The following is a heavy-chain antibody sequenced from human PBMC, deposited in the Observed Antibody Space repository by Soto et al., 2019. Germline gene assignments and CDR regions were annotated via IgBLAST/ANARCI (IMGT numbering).Heavy chain of an antibody. CDR3: AKVIVHPFSSEDWFDP. Sequence: GGSLRLSCAASGFTFSSYAMSWVRQAPGKGLEWVSAISGSGGSTYYADSVKGRFTISRDNSKNTLYLQMNSLRAEDTAVYYCAKVIVHPFSSEDWFDPWGQGTLVTVSS. CDR2: ISGSGGST. D-gene: IGHD3-22*01. V-gene: IGHV3-23*01. CDR1: GFTFSSYA. J-gene: IGHJ5*02.